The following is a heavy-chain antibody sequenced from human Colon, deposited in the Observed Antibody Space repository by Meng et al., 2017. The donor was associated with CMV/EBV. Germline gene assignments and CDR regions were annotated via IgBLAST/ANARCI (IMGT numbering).Heavy chain of an antibody. J-gene: IGHJ4*02. CDR1: GGSISSSSYY. V-gene: IGHV4-39*07. CDR2: IYDTGSS. CDR3: ARVGYGYLF. Sequence: SETLSPTCSVSGGSISSSSYYWAWIRQPPGKGLERIGNIYDTGSSYYNPSLESRATISLDTPKNQVYLKLSSVTAADTAVYYCARVGYGYLFWGQGALVTVSS. D-gene: IGHD5-18*01.